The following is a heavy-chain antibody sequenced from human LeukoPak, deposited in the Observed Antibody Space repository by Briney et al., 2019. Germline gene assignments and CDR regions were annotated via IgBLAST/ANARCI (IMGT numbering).Heavy chain of an antibody. CDR3: ARCARYSRSFLEFDY. D-gene: IGHD6-13*01. Sequence: SETLSLTCTVSGGSINRYYWTWIRQPPGKGLEWIGYIYYSGNTNYNPSLKSRVTISVDTSKNHFSLKLSSVTAADTAVYYCARCARYSRSFLEFDYWGQGTLVTVSS. V-gene: IGHV4-59*01. J-gene: IGHJ4*02. CDR1: GGSINRYY. CDR2: IYYSGNT.